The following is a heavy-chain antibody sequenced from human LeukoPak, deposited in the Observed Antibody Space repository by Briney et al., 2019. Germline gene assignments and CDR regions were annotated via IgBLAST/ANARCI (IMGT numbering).Heavy chain of an antibody. Sequence: ASVKVSCKASGYTFTGHYMHWVRQAPGQGFEWMGWINPNSGGTNYAQKFQGRVTMTRDTSISTAYMELSRLRSDDTAVYYCAREDSGYGSWGQGTLVTVSS. D-gene: IGHD5-12*01. V-gene: IGHV1-2*02. CDR3: AREDSGYGS. J-gene: IGHJ4*02. CDR2: INPNSGGT. CDR1: GYTFTGHY.